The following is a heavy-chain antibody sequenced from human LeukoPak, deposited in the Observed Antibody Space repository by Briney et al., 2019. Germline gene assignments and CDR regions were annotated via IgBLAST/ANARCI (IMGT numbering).Heavy chain of an antibody. CDR2: IKSKTDGGTT. CDR3: TTDSGYAEYFQH. CDR1: GFTFSNAW. V-gene: IGHV3-15*01. Sequence: GGSLRLSCAASGFTFSNAWMSWVRQAPGKGLEWVGRIKSKTDGGTTDYAAPVKGRFTISRDDSKNTLYLQMNSLKTEDTAVYYCTTDSGYAEYFQHWGQGTLVTVSS. D-gene: IGHD5-12*01. J-gene: IGHJ1*01.